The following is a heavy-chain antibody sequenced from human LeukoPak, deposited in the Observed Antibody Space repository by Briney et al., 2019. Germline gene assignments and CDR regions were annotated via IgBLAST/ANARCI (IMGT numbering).Heavy chain of an antibody. D-gene: IGHD3-16*02. CDR1: GGTFSSYA. CDR2: IIPIFGTA. V-gene: IGHV1-69*13. J-gene: IGHJ4*02. CDR3: ARSDVWGSYRQFDY. Sequence: ASVKVSCKASGGTFSSYAISWVRQAPGQGLEWMGGIIPIFGTANYAQKFQGRVTITADESTSTAYTELSSLRSEDTAVYYCARSDVWGSYRQFDYWGQGTLVTVSS.